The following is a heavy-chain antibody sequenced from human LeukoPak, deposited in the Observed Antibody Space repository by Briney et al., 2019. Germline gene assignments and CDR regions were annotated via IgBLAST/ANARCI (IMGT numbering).Heavy chain of an antibody. V-gene: IGHV1-18*01. CDR3: ARTRYYYDSSGSGGSYDAFDI. J-gene: IGHJ3*02. CDR2: ISAYNGNT. D-gene: IGHD3-22*01. CDR1: GYTFTSYG. Sequence: ASVKVSCQASGYTFTSYGISWVRQAPGQGLEWMGWISAYNGNTNYAQKLQGRVTMTTDTSTSTAYMELRSLRSDDTAVYYCARTRYYYDSSGSGGSYDAFDIWGQGAMVTVSS.